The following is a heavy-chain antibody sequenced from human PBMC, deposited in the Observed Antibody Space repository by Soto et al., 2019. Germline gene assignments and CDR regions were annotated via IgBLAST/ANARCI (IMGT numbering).Heavy chain of an antibody. CDR3: TRLITATVRPEG. CDR1: GFTFSGSA. CDR2: IRSKANSYAT. V-gene: IGHV3-73*01. Sequence: EVQLVESGGGLVQPGGSLKLSCAASGFTFSGSAMHWVRQASEKGLEWVGRIRSKANSYATAYAASVKGRFTISRDDSKNTAYLQMNSLKTEDTAVYYCTRLITATVRPEGWGQGTLVTVSS. J-gene: IGHJ4*02. D-gene: IGHD4-4*01.